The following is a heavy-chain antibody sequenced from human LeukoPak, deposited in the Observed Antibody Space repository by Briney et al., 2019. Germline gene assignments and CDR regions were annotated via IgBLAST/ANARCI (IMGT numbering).Heavy chain of an antibody. D-gene: IGHD5-18*01. V-gene: IGHV1-69*04. CDR3: ARDCPTKDTAMVYFDY. J-gene: IGHJ4*02. CDR1: GGTFSSYA. Sequence: ASVKVSCKASGGTFSSYAISWVRQAPGQGLEWMGRIIPILGIANYAQKFQGRVTITADKSTSTAYMELSSLRSEDTAVYYCARDCPTKDTAMVYFDYWGQGTLVTVSS. CDR2: IIPILGIA.